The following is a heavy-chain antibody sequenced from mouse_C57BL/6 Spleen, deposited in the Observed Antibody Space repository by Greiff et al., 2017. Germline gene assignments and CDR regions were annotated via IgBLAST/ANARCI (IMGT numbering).Heavy chain of an antibody. Sequence: EVQGVESGGGLVKPGGSLKLSCAASGFAFSDYGMHWVRQAPEKGLEWVAYISRGSSTNYYADTVKGRFTISRDNSKNTLFLRMTSLRSEDTAMYCCARDYARYFDVWGQGTTVTVSS. CDR1: GFAFSDYG. J-gene: IGHJ1*01. V-gene: IGHV5-17*01. CDR3: ARDYARYFDV. CDR2: ISRGSSTN. D-gene: IGHD2-4*01.